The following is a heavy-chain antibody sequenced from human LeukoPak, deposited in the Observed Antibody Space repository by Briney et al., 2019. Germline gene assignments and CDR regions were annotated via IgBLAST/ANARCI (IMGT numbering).Heavy chain of an antibody. Sequence: SETLSLACAVYGGSFSGYYWSWIRQPPGKGLEWIGEINHSGSTNYNPSLKSRVTISVDTSKNQFSLKLSSVTAADTAVYYCARDDRYSPPYYYYMDVWGKGTTVTISS. D-gene: IGHD5-18*01. CDR2: INHSGST. CDR3: ARDDRYSPPYYYYMDV. V-gene: IGHV4-34*01. CDR1: GGSFSGYY. J-gene: IGHJ6*03.